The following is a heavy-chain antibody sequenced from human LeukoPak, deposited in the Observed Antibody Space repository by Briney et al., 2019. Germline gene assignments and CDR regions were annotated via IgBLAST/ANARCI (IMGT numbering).Heavy chain of an antibody. CDR1: GFTFSSYS. D-gene: IGHD3-22*01. Sequence: GGSLRLSCAASGFTFSSYSMNWVRQAPGKGLEWVSSISSSSSYIYYADSVKGRFTISRDNAKNSLYLQVNSLRAEDTAVYYCAREGYDSSGYYPEGPIDYWGQGTLVTVSS. CDR2: ISSSSSYI. CDR3: AREGYDSSGYYPEGPIDY. J-gene: IGHJ4*02. V-gene: IGHV3-21*01.